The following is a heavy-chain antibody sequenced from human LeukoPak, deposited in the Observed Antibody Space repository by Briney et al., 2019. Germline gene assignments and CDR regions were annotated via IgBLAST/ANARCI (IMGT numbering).Heavy chain of an antibody. J-gene: IGHJ3*02. CDR3: AREDIVVFNDAFDI. V-gene: IGHV4-38-2*02. CDR1: GYSISSGYY. Sequence: PSETLSLTCTVSGYSISSGYYWGWIRQPPGKGLEWIGNIYPSGTTYYNPSLKTRVTISVDTSKNQFSLKLSSVTAADTAMYYCAREDIVVFNDAFDIWGQGTMVTVSS. CDR2: IYPSGTT. D-gene: IGHD2-15*01.